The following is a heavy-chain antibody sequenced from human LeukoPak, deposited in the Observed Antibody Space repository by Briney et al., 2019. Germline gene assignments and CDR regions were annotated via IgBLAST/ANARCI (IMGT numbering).Heavy chain of an antibody. CDR3: ARDQDFPIAAAGLPYYYYGMDV. J-gene: IGHJ6*02. D-gene: IGHD6-13*01. CDR1: GFTFSSYG. V-gene: IGHV3-33*01. Sequence: PGRSLRLSCAASGFTFSSYGMHWVRQAPGKGLEWVAVIWDDGSNKYYADSVKGRFTISRDNSKHTLYLKMNRLRDEDTAVYYCARDQDFPIAAAGLPYYYYGMDVWGQGTTVTVSS. CDR2: IWDDGSNK.